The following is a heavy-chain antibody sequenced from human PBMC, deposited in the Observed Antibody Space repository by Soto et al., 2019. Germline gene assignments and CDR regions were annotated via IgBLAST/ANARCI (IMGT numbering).Heavy chain of an antibody. Sequence: QVQLVQSGAEVKKPGSSVKVSCKASGGTFSSYAISWVRQAPGQGLEWMGGIIPIFGTANYAQKFQGRVTITADDSTSTAYMELSSLRSEDTAVYYCARPSGWFGEYQNWYFDLWGRGTLVTVSS. CDR1: GGTFSSYA. J-gene: IGHJ2*01. CDR2: IIPIFGTA. V-gene: IGHV1-69*12. CDR3: ARPSGWFGEYQNWYFDL. D-gene: IGHD3-10*01.